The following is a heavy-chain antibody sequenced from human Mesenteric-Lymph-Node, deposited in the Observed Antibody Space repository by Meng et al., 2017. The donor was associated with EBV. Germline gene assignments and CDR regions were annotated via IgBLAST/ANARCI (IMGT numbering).Heavy chain of an antibody. CDR2: IDTNTGNP. CDR3: ARGLSAAAGTV. J-gene: IGHJ4*02. Sequence: QGQLVQSWFELKEPWAIVKVYFKASGYTFTNYVMQWVRQAPGQGLEWMGWIDTNTGNPTFAQGFTGRFVFSLDTSVSKAYLQISSLKAEDAAVYYCARGLSAAAGTVWGQGTLVTVSS. CDR1: GYTFTNYV. D-gene: IGHD6-13*01. V-gene: IGHV7-4-1*02.